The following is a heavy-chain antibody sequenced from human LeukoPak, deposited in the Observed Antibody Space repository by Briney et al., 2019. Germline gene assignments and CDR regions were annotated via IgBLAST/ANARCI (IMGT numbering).Heavy chain of an antibody. Sequence: PSQTLSLTCTVSGGSISSGGYYWSWIHQHPGKGLEWIGYIYYSGSTYYNPSLKSRVTISVDTSKNQFSLKLSSVTAADTAVYYCASGPGDFWSGYPTGYFYNWGQGTPVTVSS. CDR2: IYYSGST. V-gene: IGHV4-31*03. J-gene: IGHJ4*02. CDR3: ASGPGDFWSGYPTGYFYN. CDR1: GGSISSGGYY. D-gene: IGHD3-3*01.